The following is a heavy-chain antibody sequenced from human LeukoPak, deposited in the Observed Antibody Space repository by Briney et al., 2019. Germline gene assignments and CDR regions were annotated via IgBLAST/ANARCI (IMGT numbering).Heavy chain of an antibody. CDR1: GFNFSFYA. CDR2: IRGSGTIT. Sequence: GGSLRVSCAASGFNFSFYAMTWVRQAPGKGLEWVSGIRGSGTITYYADSVKGRFTISRDNSQNTLYLQMNSLRAEDTAVYYCAKDGGYSSSSGWFDPWGQGTLVTVSS. V-gene: IGHV3-23*01. D-gene: IGHD6-6*01. J-gene: IGHJ5*02. CDR3: AKDGGYSSSSGWFDP.